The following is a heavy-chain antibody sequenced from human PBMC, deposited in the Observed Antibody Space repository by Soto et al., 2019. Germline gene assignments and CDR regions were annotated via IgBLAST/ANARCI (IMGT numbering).Heavy chain of an antibody. CDR3: ARGSGYDSWLDP. D-gene: IGHD5-12*01. J-gene: IGHJ5*02. Sequence: SSVKVSCKASGGTFSSYAISLVRQAPGQGLEWMGGIIPIFGTANYAQKFQGRVTITADESTSTAYMELSSLRSEYTAVYYCARGSGYDSWLDPWGQGTLVTVSS. CDR2: IIPIFGTA. CDR1: GGTFSSYA. V-gene: IGHV1-69*13.